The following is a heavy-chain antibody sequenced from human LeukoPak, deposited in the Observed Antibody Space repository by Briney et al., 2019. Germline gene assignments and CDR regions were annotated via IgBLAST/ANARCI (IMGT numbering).Heavy chain of an antibody. CDR2: IWYDGSNK. V-gene: IGHV3-30*02. CDR1: GFTFSSYG. CDR3: AKLVAAGRGGRGYFDY. J-gene: IGHJ4*02. D-gene: IGHD6-13*01. Sequence: GGSLRLSCAASGFTFSSYGMHWVRQAPGKGLEWVAVIWYDGSNKYYADSVKGRFTISRDNSKNTLYLQMNSLRAEDTAVYYCAKLVAAGRGGRGYFDYWGQGTLVTVSS.